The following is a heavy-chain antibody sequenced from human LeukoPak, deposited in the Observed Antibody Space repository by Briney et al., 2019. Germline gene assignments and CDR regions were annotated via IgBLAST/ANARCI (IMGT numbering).Heavy chain of an antibody. D-gene: IGHD6-19*01. J-gene: IGHJ4*02. V-gene: IGHV4-34*01. Sequence: SETLSLTCAVYGGSFSGYYWSWIRQPPGKGLEWIGEINHSESTNYNPSLKSRVTISVDTSKSQFSLKLSSVTAADTAVYYCARGGSGWYRDYFDYWGQGTLVTVSS. CDR3: ARGGSGWYRDYFDY. CDR2: INHSEST. CDR1: GGSFSGYY.